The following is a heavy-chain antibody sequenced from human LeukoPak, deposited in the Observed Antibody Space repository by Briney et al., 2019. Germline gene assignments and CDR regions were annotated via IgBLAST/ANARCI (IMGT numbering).Heavy chain of an antibody. CDR3: PPHCSSTSCYLYRYFQH. CDR2: ISSSSSNI. CDR1: GFTFSSYS. V-gene: IGHV3-21*01. D-gene: IGHD2-2*01. J-gene: IGHJ1*01. Sequence: GGSLRLSCAASGFTFSSYSMNWVRQAPGKGLEWVSSISSSSSNIYYADSVKGRFTTSRDNAKTSLYLQMNSLRAEDTAGYYCPPHCSSTSCYLYRYFQHWGQGTLVTVSS.